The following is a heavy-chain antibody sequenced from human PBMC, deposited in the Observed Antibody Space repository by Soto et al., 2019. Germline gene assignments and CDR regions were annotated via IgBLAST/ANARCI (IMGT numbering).Heavy chain of an antibody. V-gene: IGHV4-39*01. CDR1: GGSISSSNYY. Sequence: PSETLSLTCTVSGGSISSSNYYWSWTRQSPGKGLEWVATLYYSGSTYSNPSLKSRVTISVDTSKNQFSLKLSSVTAADTAVYYCARVQWELLSYFDYWGLGTLVTVSS. CDR3: ARVQWELLSYFDY. CDR2: LYYSGST. D-gene: IGHD1-26*01. J-gene: IGHJ4*02.